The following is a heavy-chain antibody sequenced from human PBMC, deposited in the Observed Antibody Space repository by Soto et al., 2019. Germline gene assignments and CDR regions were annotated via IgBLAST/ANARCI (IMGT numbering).Heavy chain of an antibody. CDR1: RFTFSSYG. D-gene: IGHD6-19*01. CDR3: ARDASGWPFDY. CDR2: IWYDGSNK. Sequence: QVQLVESGGGVVQPGRSLRLSCAESRFTFSSYGMHWVRQAPGKGLEWVAVIWYDGSNKYYADSVKGRFTISRDNSKNTLYLQMNSLRAEDSAVYYCARDASGWPFDYWGQGTLVTVSS. J-gene: IGHJ4*02. V-gene: IGHV3-33*01.